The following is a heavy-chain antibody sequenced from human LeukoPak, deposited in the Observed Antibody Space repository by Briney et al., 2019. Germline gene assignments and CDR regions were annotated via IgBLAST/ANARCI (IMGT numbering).Heavy chain of an antibody. CDR2: ISGSGYQI. J-gene: IGHJ4*02. D-gene: IGHD3-22*01. CDR3: AKGFYDKSGYSLGY. Sequence: PGGSLTLSCAPSGLTLTDYATSWVRQAPGKGLEWVSAISGSGYQILHADFVKGRFTLSRAPSKNPLYLRTNCLVPHDPAIYFRAKGFYDKSGYSLGYWGQGTLVTVSS. CDR1: GLTLTDYA. V-gene: IGHV3-23*01.